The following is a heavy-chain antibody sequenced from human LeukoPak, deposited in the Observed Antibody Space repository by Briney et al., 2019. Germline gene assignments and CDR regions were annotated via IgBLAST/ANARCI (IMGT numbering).Heavy chain of an antibody. CDR1: GYTFTSYA. V-gene: IGHV7-4-1*02. CDR2: INTNTGNP. J-gene: IGHJ5*02. D-gene: IGHD2-2*01. Sequence: ASVKVSCKASGYTFTSYAMNWVRQAPGQGLEWMGWINTNTGNPTYDQGFTGRFVFSLDTSVSTAYLQISSLKAEDTAVYYCARDRCSSTSCRIINARFDPWGQGTLVTVSS. CDR3: ARDRCSSTSCRIINARFDP.